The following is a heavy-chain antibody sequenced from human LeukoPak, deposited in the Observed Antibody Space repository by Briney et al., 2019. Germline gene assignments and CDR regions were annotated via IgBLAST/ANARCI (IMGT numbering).Heavy chain of an antibody. J-gene: IGHJ4*02. CDR3: ARDFGGVIVPAYYFDY. CDR2: IWYDGSKK. CDR1: GFTFSTFG. V-gene: IGHV3-33*01. Sequence: GGSLRLSCAASGFTFSTFGMHWVRQAPGKGPEWVAVIWYDGSKKYYIDFAEGRFTISRDNSRNTLYLQMNSLRAEDTAVYYCARDFGGVIVPAYYFDYWGQGTLVTVSS. D-gene: IGHD3-16*02.